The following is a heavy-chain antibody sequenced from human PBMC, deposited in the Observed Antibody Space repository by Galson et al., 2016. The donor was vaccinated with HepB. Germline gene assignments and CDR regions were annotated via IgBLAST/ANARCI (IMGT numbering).Heavy chain of an antibody. V-gene: IGHV3-48*02. CDR1: GFTFSSYS. CDR3: ARATVEDFYYYGMDV. CDR2: ISSSSSTI. D-gene: IGHD4-17*01. Sequence: SLRLSCAASGFTFSSYSMNWVRQALGKGLEWVSYISSSSSTIYYADSVKGRFTISRDNAKNSLDLQMKSLRDEDTGVYFCARATVEDFYYYGMDVWGQGTTVTVSS. J-gene: IGHJ6*02.